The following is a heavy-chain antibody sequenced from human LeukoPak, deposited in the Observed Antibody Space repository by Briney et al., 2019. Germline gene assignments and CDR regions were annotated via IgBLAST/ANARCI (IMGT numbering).Heavy chain of an antibody. Sequence: SETLSLTCTVSGGSISSGGYYWSWIRQHPGKGLEWIGYIYYSWSTYYNPSLKSRVTISVDTSKNQFSLKLSSVTAADTAVYYCARDTPTVTGWFDPWGQGTLVTVSS. J-gene: IGHJ5*02. D-gene: IGHD4-17*01. CDR1: GGSISSGGYY. V-gene: IGHV4-31*03. CDR3: ARDTPTVTGWFDP. CDR2: IYYSWST.